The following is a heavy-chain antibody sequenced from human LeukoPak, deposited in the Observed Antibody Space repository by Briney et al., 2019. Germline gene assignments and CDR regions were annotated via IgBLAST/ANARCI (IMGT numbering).Heavy chain of an antibody. CDR3: ASWMAVAGPWYFDL. CDR1: GFTFSSYS. V-gene: IGHV3-21*01. CDR2: ISSSSSYI. J-gene: IGHJ2*01. D-gene: IGHD6-19*01. Sequence: GGSLRLSCAASGFTFSSYSMNWVRQAPGKGLEWVSSISSSSSYIYYADSVKGRLTISRDNAKNSLYLQMNNLRAEDTAVYYCASWMAVAGPWYFDLWGRGTLVTVSS.